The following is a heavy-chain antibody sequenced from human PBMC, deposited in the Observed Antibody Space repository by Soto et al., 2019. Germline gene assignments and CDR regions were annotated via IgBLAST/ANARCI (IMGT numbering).Heavy chain of an antibody. CDR2: IYPGDSDT. J-gene: IGHJ6*02. CDR3: ATSRNGDYYYYGMDV. Sequence: PGASLKISCKGSGYSFTSYWIGWVRQMPGKGLEWMGIIYPGDSDTRYSPSFEGQVTISADKSISTAYLQWSSLKASDTAMYYCATSRNGDYYYYGMDVWGQGTTVTVSS. V-gene: IGHV5-51*01. CDR1: GYSFTSYW. D-gene: IGHD1-1*01.